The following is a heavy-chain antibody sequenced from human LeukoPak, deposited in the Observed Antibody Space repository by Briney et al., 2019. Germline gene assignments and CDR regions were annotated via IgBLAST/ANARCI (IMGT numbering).Heavy chain of an antibody. V-gene: IGHV3-33*06. CDR2: IWYDGSNK. Sequence: GRSLRLSCAASGFTFSSYGMHWVRQAPGKGLEWVAVIWYDGSNKYYADSVKGRFTISRDNSKNTLYLQMNSLRAEDTAVYYCAKERNSSGYDYVFAYWGQGTLVTVSS. CDR1: GFTFSSYG. D-gene: IGHD5-12*01. CDR3: AKERNSSGYDYVFAY. J-gene: IGHJ4*02.